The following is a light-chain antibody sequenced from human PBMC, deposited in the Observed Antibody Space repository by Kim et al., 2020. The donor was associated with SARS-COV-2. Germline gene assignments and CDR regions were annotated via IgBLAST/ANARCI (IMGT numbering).Light chain of an antibody. V-gene: IGKV4-1*01. J-gene: IGKJ3*01. CDR1: QSVFYSSNNKNY. CDR3: QQYYSSPGFT. Sequence: DIVMTQSPDSLAVSLGERATINCKSSQSVFYSSNNKNYLAWYQHKPGQPPKLLIYWASTRESGVPDRFSGSGSGTDFTLTISSLQAEDVAVYYCQQYYSSPGFTFCPGTKVDIK. CDR2: WAS.